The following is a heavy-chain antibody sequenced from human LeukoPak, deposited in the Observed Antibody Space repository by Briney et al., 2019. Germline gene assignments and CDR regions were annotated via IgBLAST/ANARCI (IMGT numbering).Heavy chain of an antibody. J-gene: IGHJ4*02. CDR1: GFTFSSYA. D-gene: IGHD6-19*01. CDR2: ISYDGSNK. V-gene: IGHV3-30-3*01. CDR3: ARDSSGWFDY. Sequence: GGSLRLSCAASGFTFSSYAMHWVRQAPGKGLEWVAVISYDGSNKYYADSVKGRFTISRDNSKNTLYLQMNSLRAEDTAVYYCARDSSGWFDYWGQGTLVTVSS.